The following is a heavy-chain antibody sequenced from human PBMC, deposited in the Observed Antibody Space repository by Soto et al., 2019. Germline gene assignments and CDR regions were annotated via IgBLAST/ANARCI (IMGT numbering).Heavy chain of an antibody. CDR3: ARPQGAGDSGYYYYGMDV. V-gene: IGHV5-51*01. Sequence: GESLKISCKGSGYRFTSYCIGWVRQMPGKGLEWMGIIYPGDSDARYSQSFQGQVTISVDKSISTAYLQWSSLKASDTAMYYCARPQGAGDSGYYYYGMDVWGQGTTVTVSS. J-gene: IGHJ6*02. CDR1: GYRFTSYC. D-gene: IGHD3-16*01. CDR2: IYPGDSDA.